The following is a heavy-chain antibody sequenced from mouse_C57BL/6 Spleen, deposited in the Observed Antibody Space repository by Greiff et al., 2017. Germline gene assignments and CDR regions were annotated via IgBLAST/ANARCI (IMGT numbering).Heavy chain of an antibody. Sequence: VHLVESGPELVKPGASVKISCKASGYAFSSSWMNWVKQRPGKGLEWIGRIYPGDGDTNYNGKFKGKATLTADKSSSTAYMQLSSLTSEDSAVYFCAVYYYGSSVDYWGQGTTLTVSS. CDR3: AVYYYGSSVDY. V-gene: IGHV1-82*01. J-gene: IGHJ2*01. CDR2: IYPGDGDT. D-gene: IGHD1-1*01. CDR1: GYAFSSSW.